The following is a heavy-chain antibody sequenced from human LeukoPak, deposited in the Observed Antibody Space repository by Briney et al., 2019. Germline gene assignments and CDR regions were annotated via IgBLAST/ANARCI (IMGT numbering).Heavy chain of an antibody. CDR3: ARDYGSGSLHY. J-gene: IGHJ4*02. CDR1: GYTFTDYY. V-gene: IGHV1-2*02. D-gene: IGHD3-10*01. Sequence: ASVKVSCKASGYTFTDYYIHWVRQAPGQGLEWMGWVNPNSGDTYYAQKFQDRFTIARDTSASTAYMEPSSLRSEDTAVYYCARDYGSGSLHYWGQGTLVTVSS. CDR2: VNPNSGDT.